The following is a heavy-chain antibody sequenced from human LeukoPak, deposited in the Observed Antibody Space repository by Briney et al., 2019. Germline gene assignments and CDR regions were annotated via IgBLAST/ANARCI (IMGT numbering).Heavy chain of an antibody. CDR3: ARARHTGYDFWSTYYFPFDY. V-gene: IGHV1-2*06. CDR1: GYTFTGYY. J-gene: IGHJ4*02. CDR2: INPNSGGT. Sequence: EASVKVSCKASGYTFTGYYMHWVRQAPGQGLEWMGRINPNSGGTNYAQKFQGRVTMTRDTSISTAYMELSRLRSDGTAVYYCARARHTGYDFWSTYYFPFDYWGQGTLVPVSS. D-gene: IGHD3-3*01.